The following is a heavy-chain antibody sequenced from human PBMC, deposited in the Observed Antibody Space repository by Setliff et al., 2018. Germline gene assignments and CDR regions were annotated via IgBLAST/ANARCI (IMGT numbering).Heavy chain of an antibody. Sequence: PSETLSLTCAVYGGSFSGYYWSWIRQPPGKGLEWIGEINHSGSTNYNPSLKSRVTISVDKSKNQFSLKLSSVTAADTAVYYCARAYSYYYYYMDVWGKGTTVTVSS. D-gene: IGHD4-4*01. CDR1: GGSFSGYY. J-gene: IGHJ6*03. V-gene: IGHV4-34*01. CDR2: INHSGST. CDR3: ARAYSYYYYYMDV.